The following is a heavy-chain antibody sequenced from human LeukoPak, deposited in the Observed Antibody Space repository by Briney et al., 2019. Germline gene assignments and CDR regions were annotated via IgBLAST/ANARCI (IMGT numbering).Heavy chain of an antibody. Sequence: PGGSLRLSCAASGVTFSSYARHWVRRAPGKGLEWVAVISYDGSNKYYADSVKGRFTISRDSSKNTLYLQMNSLRAEDTAVYYCARDQSSYYDSSGYDYWGQGTLVTVSS. D-gene: IGHD3-22*01. J-gene: IGHJ4*02. V-gene: IGHV3-30-3*01. CDR2: ISYDGSNK. CDR1: GVTFSSYA. CDR3: ARDQSSYYDSSGYDY.